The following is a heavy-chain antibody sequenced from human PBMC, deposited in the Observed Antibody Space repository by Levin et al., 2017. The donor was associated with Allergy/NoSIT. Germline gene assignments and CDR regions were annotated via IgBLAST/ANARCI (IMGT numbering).Heavy chain of an antibody. J-gene: IGHJ3*02. D-gene: IGHD3-22*01. CDR1: GFTFSTYS. CDR3: VRDLVITYYYDSSGSLDTFDI. V-gene: IGHV3-48*01. CDR2: ISGTSGTI. Sequence: GESLKISCAASGFTFSTYSMNWVRQAPGKGLEWLSYISGTSGTIYYADSVKGRFTISRDNAKNSLYLQMNSLRAEDTAVYYCVRDLVITYYYDSSGSLDTFDIWGQGTMVTVSS.